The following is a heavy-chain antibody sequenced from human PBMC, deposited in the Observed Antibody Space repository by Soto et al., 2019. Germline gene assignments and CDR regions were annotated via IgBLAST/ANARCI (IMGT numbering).Heavy chain of an antibody. J-gene: IGHJ4*02. V-gene: IGHV1-3*01. CDR3: AIVGYFDIDGCPRPYDY. CDR1: GYNFTEYA. Sequence: ASVKVSCKASGYNFTEYAIYWVRQATRQRLEWLGWINGGNDKTGYSQRFQGRLTITKKTSATTAFMELSSLTSEDTAVYYCAIVGYFDIDGCPRPYDYWVQGTLDTVSS. D-gene: IGHD3-22*01. CDR2: INGGNDKT.